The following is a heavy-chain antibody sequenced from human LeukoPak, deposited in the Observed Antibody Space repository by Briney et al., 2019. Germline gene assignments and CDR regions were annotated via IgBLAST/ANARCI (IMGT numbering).Heavy chain of an antibody. V-gene: IGHV4-59*01. D-gene: IGHD6-6*01. CDR3: ARASSSGDY. CDR2: TSHSGST. Sequence: SETLSLTCIVSGDSISSYYWSWIRQPPGKGLEWIGYTSHSGSTNSNSSLKSRVTISVDTSKNQFSLKLSSVTAADTAVYYCARASSSGDYWGQGTLVTVSS. J-gene: IGHJ4*02. CDR1: GDSISSYY.